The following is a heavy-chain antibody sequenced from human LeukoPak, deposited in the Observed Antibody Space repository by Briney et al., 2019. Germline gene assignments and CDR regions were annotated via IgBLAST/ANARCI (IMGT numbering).Heavy chain of an antibody. CDR3: ASDELFSGYEAFDI. Sequence: GGSLRLSCAASGFTFSSYGMHWVRQAPGKGLEWVAVIWYDGSNKYYADSVKGRFTISRDNSKNTLYLQMNSLRAEDTAVYYCASDELFSGYEAFDIWGQGTMVTVSS. V-gene: IGHV3-33*01. J-gene: IGHJ3*02. D-gene: IGHD3-22*01. CDR1: GFTFSSYG. CDR2: IWYDGSNK.